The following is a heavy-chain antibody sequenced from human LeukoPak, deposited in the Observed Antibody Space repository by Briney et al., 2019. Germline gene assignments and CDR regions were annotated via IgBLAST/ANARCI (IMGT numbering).Heavy chain of an antibody. CDR2: IKSDTDGETT. Sequence: GGSLRLSCAASGFSFNDAWMSWVRQAPGKGLEWAIRIKSDTDGETTDYAAPVKGRFTISRDDSRNTLYLQMTTLKTEDTALYDCTTDPHSGYCSGVSCYPYDYWGQGTLVTVSS. CDR1: GFSFNDAW. CDR3: TTDPHSGYCSGVSCYPYDY. D-gene: IGHD2-15*01. J-gene: IGHJ4*02. V-gene: IGHV3-15*01.